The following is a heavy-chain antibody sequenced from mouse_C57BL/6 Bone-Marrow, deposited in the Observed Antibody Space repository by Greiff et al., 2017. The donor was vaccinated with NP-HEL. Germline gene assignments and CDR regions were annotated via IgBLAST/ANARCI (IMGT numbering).Heavy chain of an antibody. Sequence: EVQLVESGGGLVQPGGSLSLSCAASGFTFTDYYMSWVRQPPGKALEWLGFIRNKANGYTTAYSASVKGRFTITRDNSKSILYLQLNALRAEDSATYYCASYSWGVYAMDYWGKGTSVTVFS. CDR2: IRNKANGYTT. CDR1: GFTFTDYY. J-gene: IGHJ4*01. CDR3: ASYSWGVYAMDY. V-gene: IGHV7-3*01.